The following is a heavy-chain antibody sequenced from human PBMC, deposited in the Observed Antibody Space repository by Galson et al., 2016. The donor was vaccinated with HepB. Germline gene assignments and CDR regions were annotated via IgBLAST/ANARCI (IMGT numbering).Heavy chain of an antibody. Sequence: SVKVSCKASGYTFINYYMHWVRQAPGQGLEWMGIGNPRTGSTSYAQKFQDRVTVTRDTSTSTVYMELRSLRSDDAAVYYCARVSRELRFLEQPMDVWGQGTTVTVSS. D-gene: IGHD3-3*01. CDR3: ARVSRELRFLEQPMDV. CDR1: GYTFINYY. V-gene: IGHV1-46*01. CDR2: GNPRTGST. J-gene: IGHJ6*02.